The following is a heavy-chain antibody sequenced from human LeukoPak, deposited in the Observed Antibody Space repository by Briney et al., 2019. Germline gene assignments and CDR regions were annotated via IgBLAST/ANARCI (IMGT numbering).Heavy chain of an antibody. V-gene: IGHV4-34*01. Sequence: SETLSLTCAVYGGSFSGYYWSWIRQPPGKGLEWIGEINHSGSTNYNPSLKSRVTISVDTSKNQFSLKLSFVTAADTAVYYCARAVVPAASFFDYWGQGTLVTVSS. J-gene: IGHJ4*02. D-gene: IGHD2-2*01. CDR1: GGSFSGYY. CDR2: INHSGST. CDR3: ARAVVPAASFFDY.